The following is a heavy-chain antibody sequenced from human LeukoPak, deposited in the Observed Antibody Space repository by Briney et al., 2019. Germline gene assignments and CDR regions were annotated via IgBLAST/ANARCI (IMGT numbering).Heavy chain of an antibody. J-gene: IGHJ4*02. V-gene: IGHV4-59*01. Sequence: SETLSLTCTVSGGSISSYYWSWIRQPPGKGLEWIGYIYYSGSTNYNPSLKSRVTISVDTSKNQFSLKLSSVTAADTAVYYCASWIQGSFDYWGQGTLVTVSS. D-gene: IGHD5-18*01. CDR1: GGSISSYY. CDR2: IYYSGST. CDR3: ASWIQGSFDY.